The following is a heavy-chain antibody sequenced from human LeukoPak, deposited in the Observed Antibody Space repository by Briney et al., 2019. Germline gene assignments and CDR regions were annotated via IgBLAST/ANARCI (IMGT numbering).Heavy chain of an antibody. D-gene: IGHD1-20*01. V-gene: IGHV3-66*01. J-gene: IGHJ6*02. CDR2: IYSGGST. CDR1: GFTVSSNY. CDR3: ARSVTGKNGMDV. Sequence: PGGSLRLSCAASGFTVSSNYMSWVRQAPGQGLEWVSVIYSGGSTYYADSVKGRFTISRDNSKNTLYLQMNSLRAEDTAVYYCARSVTGKNGMDVWGQGTTVTVSS.